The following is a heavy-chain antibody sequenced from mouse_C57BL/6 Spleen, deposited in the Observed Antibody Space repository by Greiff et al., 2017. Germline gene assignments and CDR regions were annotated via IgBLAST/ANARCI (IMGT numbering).Heavy chain of an antibody. CDR3: ARWYSNYDYFDY. V-gene: IGHV1-64*01. Sequence: VQLQQPGAELVKPGASVKLSCKASGYTFTSYWMHWVKQRPGQGLEWIGMIHPNSGSTNYNEKFKSKATLTVDKSSSTAYMQLSSLTSEDSAVDYCARWYSNYDYFDYWGQGTTLTVSS. CDR1: GYTFTSYW. J-gene: IGHJ2*01. D-gene: IGHD2-5*01. CDR2: IHPNSGST.